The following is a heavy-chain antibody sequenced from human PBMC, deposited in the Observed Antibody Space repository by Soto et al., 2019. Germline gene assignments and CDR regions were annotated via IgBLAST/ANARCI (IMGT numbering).Heavy chain of an antibody. D-gene: IGHD3-16*01. V-gene: IGHV4-30-4*01. CDR1: GGSISSGDYY. J-gene: IGHJ5*02. CDR3: ARGGKWFDP. CDR2: IHYSGGT. Sequence: QVQLQESGPGLVKPSQTLSLTCTVSGGSISSGDYYWSWIRQPPGQGLEWIAYIHYSGGTYYNPSLKSRVTVSEDPSKHQISLKLSSVTAADTAVYYCARGGKWFDPWGQGTLVTVSS.